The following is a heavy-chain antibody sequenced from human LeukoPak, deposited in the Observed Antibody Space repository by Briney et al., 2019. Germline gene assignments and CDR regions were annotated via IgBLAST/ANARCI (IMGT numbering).Heavy chain of an antibody. CDR2: IKQDGSEK. CDR3: AREGSFSSGYPIFDY. J-gene: IGHJ4*02. CDR1: GFTFSSYW. V-gene: IGHV3-7*01. D-gene: IGHD3-22*01. Sequence: PGGSLRLSCAASGFTFSSYWMSWVRQAPGKGLEWVANIKQDGSEKYYVDSVKGRFTISRDNAKNSLYLQMNSLRAEDTAVYYCAREGSFSSGYPIFDYRGQGTLVTVSS.